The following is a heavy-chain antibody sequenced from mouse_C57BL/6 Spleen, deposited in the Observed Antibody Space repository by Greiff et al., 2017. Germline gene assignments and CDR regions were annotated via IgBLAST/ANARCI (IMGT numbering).Heavy chain of an antibody. J-gene: IGHJ1*03. CDR2: ISDGGSYT. CDR1: GFTFSSYA. Sequence: VQLKESGGGLVKPGGSLKLSCAASGFTFSSYAMSWVRQTPEKRLEWVATISDGGSYTYYPDNVKGRFTSTRDNAKNSLYLQMSHLKSEDTAMYYCARDRLLRYFDVWGTGTTVTVSS. V-gene: IGHV5-4*01. D-gene: IGHD2-3*01. CDR3: ARDRLLRYFDV.